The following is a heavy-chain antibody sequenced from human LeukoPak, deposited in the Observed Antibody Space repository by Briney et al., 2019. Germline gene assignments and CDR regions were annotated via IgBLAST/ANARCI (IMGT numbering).Heavy chain of an antibody. J-gene: IGHJ6*02. V-gene: IGHV1-18*01. CDR2: ISIYNGNT. CDR3: ARDSPWGMDV. Sequence: ASVKVSCTASGYIFTSNDISWMRQAPGQGLEWMGWISIYNGNTNYAQKFQDRVTMTTDTSTSTAYMELRSLRSDDTAVYYCARDSPWGMDVWGQGTTVTVSS. CDR1: GYIFTSND.